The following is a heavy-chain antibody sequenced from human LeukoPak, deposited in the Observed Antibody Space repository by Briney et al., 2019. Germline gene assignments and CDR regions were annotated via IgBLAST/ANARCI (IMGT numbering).Heavy chain of an antibody. D-gene: IGHD3-9*01. CDR2: IRPEGTTT. Sequence: GGSLRLSCAAPGFTFSTYWMHWVRQAPGKGLVWVARIRPEGTTTAYADSVKGRFTISRDNAKNTLFLQMNSLSAEDTAVYYCARDLDWILFDYWGQGTLVTVSS. V-gene: IGHV3-74*03. CDR1: GFTFSTYW. CDR3: ARDLDWILFDY. J-gene: IGHJ4*02.